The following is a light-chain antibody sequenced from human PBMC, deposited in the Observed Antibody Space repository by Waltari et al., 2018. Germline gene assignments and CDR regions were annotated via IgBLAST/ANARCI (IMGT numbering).Light chain of an antibody. CDR3: QHYLRLPVT. CDR1: QSVSRA. J-gene: IGKJ1*01. Sequence: VLMQSPGTLSLSPGERANVSCRASQSVSRALAWYQHKPGQAPRLLIYGASTRATGIPDRFSGSGSGTDFSLTISRLEPDDLAVYYCQHYLRLPVTFGQGTTVEI. V-gene: IGKV3-20*01. CDR2: GAS.